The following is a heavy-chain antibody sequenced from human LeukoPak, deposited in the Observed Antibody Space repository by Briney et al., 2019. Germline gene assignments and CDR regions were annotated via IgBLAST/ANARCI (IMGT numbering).Heavy chain of an antibody. Sequence: GRSLRLSCAASGFTFSSYAMHWVRQAPGKGLEWVGRIKNKTNGGTTDYAAPVKGRFTISRDDSKNTLYLQMNSLKTEDTAVYYCTTTIVGVTTWFDPWGQGTLVTVSS. V-gene: IGHV3-15*01. D-gene: IGHD1-26*01. CDR3: TTTIVGVTTWFDP. CDR1: GFTFSSYA. J-gene: IGHJ5*02. CDR2: IKNKTNGGTT.